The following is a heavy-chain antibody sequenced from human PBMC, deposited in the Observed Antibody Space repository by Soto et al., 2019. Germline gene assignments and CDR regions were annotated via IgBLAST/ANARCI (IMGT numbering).Heavy chain of an antibody. Sequence: QVQLVESGGGVVQPGRSLRLSCAVSGFTLSSHAMHWVRQAPGKGLEWVALILSDGSNKYYADSVKGRFTNSRDNSKNTMYLQMNSLSVEATAIYYCARDDEGGSDCDLGYWGQGALVTVSS. CDR1: GFTLSSHA. D-gene: IGHD1-26*01. V-gene: IGHV3-30-3*01. J-gene: IGHJ4*02. CDR3: ARDDEGGSDCDLGY. CDR2: ILSDGSNK.